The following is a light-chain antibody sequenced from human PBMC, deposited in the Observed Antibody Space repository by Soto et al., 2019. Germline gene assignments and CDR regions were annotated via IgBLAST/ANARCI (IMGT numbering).Light chain of an antibody. V-gene: IGKV2-30*02. CDR3: MKGTHWPIT. CDR1: QILVHSDGIAY. J-gene: IGKJ5*01. Sequence: DVVMTHSPLSLPVTLGQPPSISCRSSQILVHSDGIAYFSWFQQRTGRSPRSVIYKVSNRDSGVPARFSGSGSGTDFELKISRVEAEDVGVYYCMKGTHWPITFGQGTRLEIK. CDR2: KVS.